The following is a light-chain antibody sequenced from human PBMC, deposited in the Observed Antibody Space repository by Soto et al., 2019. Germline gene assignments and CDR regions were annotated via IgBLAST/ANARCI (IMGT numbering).Light chain of an antibody. CDR3: QQSYSIPRT. CDR2: GAS. V-gene: IGKV3-15*01. J-gene: IGKJ1*01. CDR1: QSVSSN. Sequence: EIVLTHSPGTLSLSPWEIATLSRRASQSVSSNLAWYQQKPGQAPRLLIYGASTRATGIPARFSGSGSVTEFTLTISSLQSEDFAVYYCQQSYSIPRTFGQGTKVDIK.